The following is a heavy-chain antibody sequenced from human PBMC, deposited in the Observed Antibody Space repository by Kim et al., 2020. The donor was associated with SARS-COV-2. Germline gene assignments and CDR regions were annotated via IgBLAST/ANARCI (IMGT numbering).Heavy chain of an antibody. J-gene: IGHJ4*02. Sequence: SKYYADSVKGRFTNSSDKSKNTLYLKMNSLRAEDTAVYYCAKRGTGRIDYWGQGTLVTVSS. CDR3: AKRGTGRIDY. CDR2: SK. V-gene: IGHV3-23*01. D-gene: IGHD3-9*01.